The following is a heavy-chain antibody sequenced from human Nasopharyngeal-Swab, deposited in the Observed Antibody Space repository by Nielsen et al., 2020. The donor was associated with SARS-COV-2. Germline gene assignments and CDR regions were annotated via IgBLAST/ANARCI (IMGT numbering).Heavy chain of an antibody. CDR2: INADGSST. CDR1: GFTFSSYW. D-gene: IGHD2-2*01. Sequence: GESLKISCAASGFTFSSYWMHWVRQAPGEGLVWVSRINADGSSTTYADSLKGRFTISRDNAKNTLYLQMNSLRAEDTAVYYCASDYCSSTSCYFGADYYYMDVWGKGTTVTVSS. J-gene: IGHJ6*03. CDR3: ASDYCSSTSCYFGADYYYMDV. V-gene: IGHV3-74*03.